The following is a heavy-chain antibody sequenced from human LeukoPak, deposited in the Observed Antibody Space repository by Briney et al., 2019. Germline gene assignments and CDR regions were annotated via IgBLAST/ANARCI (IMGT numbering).Heavy chain of an antibody. D-gene: IGHD3-22*01. CDR3: ARQPGYYDSSGNPWFDP. J-gene: IGHJ5*02. Sequence: SETLSLTCSVSGGSISSYYWGWIRQPPGKGLEWIGYIYYSGSTNYNPSLKSRVTISVDTSKNQFSLKLSSVTAADTAVYYCARQPGYYDSSGNPWFDPWGQGTLVTVSS. CDR2: IYYSGST. CDR1: GGSISSYY. V-gene: IGHV4-59*08.